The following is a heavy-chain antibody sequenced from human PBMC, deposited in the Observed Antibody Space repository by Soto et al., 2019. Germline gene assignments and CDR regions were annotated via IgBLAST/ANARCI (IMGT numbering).Heavy chain of an antibody. Sequence: TGGSLRLSCAASGFTFSSYSMNWVRQAPGKGLEWVSSISSSSSYIYYADSVKGRITISVDTSTNQLSLRLSSVTAADTAVYYCATVPIVGTKPYYFDSWGQGTLVTVSS. V-gene: IGHV3-21*01. CDR1: GFTFSSYS. J-gene: IGHJ4*02. D-gene: IGHD1-1*01. CDR2: ISSSSSYI. CDR3: ATVPIVGTKPYYFDS.